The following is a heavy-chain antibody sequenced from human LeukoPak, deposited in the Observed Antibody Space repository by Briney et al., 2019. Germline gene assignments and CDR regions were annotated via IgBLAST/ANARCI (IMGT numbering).Heavy chain of an antibody. CDR3: ATDFLGFDP. Sequence: GRSLRLSCAASGFTFSSYGMHWVRQAPGKGLEWVAVIWYDGSNKYYADSVKGRFTISRDNSKNTLYLQMNSLRAEDTAVYYCATDFLGFDPWGQGTLVTVSS. J-gene: IGHJ5*01. CDR2: IWYDGSNK. CDR1: GFTFSSYG. V-gene: IGHV3-33*01. D-gene: IGHD2/OR15-2a*01.